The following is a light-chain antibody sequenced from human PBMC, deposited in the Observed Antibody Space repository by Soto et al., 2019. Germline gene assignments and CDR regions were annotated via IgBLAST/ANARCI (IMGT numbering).Light chain of an antibody. CDR2: GNS. Sequence: QPVLTQSPSVSGAPGQRVTISCTGSSSNIGAGYDVHWYQQLPGTAPKLLIYGNSNRPSGVPDRFSGSKSGTSASLAITGLQAEDEADYYCQSYDSSLSGRVFGTGTKVTVL. CDR1: SSNIGAGYD. J-gene: IGLJ1*01. V-gene: IGLV1-40*01. CDR3: QSYDSSLSGRV.